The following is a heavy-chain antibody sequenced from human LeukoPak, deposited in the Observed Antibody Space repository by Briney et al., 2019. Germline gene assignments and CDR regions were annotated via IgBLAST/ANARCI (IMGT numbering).Heavy chain of an antibody. Sequence: PGGSLRLSCAASGFTFSSYSMNWVRQAPGKGLEWVSYISSSSSTIYYADSVKGRFTISRDNAKNSLYLQMNSLRAEDTAVYYCARSLGGTGTDLDPKWFDPWGQGTLVTVSS. D-gene: IGHD1-1*01. CDR2: ISSSSSTI. J-gene: IGHJ5*02. CDR1: GFTFSSYS. CDR3: ARSLGGTGTDLDPKWFDP. V-gene: IGHV3-48*01.